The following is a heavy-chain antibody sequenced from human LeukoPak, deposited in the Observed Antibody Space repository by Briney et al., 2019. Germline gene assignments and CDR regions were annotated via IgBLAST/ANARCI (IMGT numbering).Heavy chain of an antibody. CDR1: GFTFSDYY. D-gene: IGHD6-19*01. CDR3: ARDLKGSAWYVDY. J-gene: IGHJ4*02. V-gene: IGHV3-11*05. Sequence: PGGSLRLSCAASGFTFSDYYMSWIRQAPGKGLEWLSYISSSSTYTNYADSVKGRFTISRDNAKNSLYLQMNSLRAEATAVYYCARDLKGSAWYVDYWGQGTLVTVSS. CDR2: ISSSSTYT.